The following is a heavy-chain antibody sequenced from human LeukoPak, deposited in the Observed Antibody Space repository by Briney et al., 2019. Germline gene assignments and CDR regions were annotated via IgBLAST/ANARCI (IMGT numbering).Heavy chain of an antibody. J-gene: IGHJ4*02. CDR1: GVSVSSYY. Sequence: SETLSLTCTVSGVSVSSYYWSWIRQPPGKGLEWIGYINPSGTTDYNPSLKSRVTISVDTSKNQFSLRLISVTTADTAVYYCVRIMGHFDFWGPGTLVTVSS. CDR3: VRIMGHFDF. CDR2: INPSGTT. D-gene: IGHD1-26*01. V-gene: IGHV4-59*02.